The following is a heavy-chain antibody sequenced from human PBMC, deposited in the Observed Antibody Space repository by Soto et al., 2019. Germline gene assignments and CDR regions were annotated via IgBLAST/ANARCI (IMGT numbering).Heavy chain of an antibody. D-gene: IGHD3-22*01. J-gene: IGHJ4*02. CDR2: IIPIFGTA. CDR1: GGTFSSDA. Sequence: QVQLVQSVAEVKKPGSSVNVSCKASGGTFSSDAISWVRQAPGQGLEWMGGIIPIFGTANYAQKFQGRVTITDDESTCTAYMELSSLRSEDTAVYYCASDAYYYDSSGYYYFDFWGQGTLVTVSS. V-gene: IGHV1-69*01. CDR3: ASDAYYYDSSGYYYFDF.